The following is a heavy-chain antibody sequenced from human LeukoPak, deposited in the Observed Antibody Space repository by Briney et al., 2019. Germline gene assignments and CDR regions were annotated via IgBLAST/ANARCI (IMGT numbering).Heavy chain of an antibody. J-gene: IGHJ4*02. CDR2: TYYRSRWYN. CDR1: GDSVSSNTAT. V-gene: IGHV6-1*01. D-gene: IGHD2-2*01. CDR3: ASWHCDSATCSLAY. Sequence: SQTLSLTCAISGDSVSSNTATWIWIRQSPSRGLEWLGRTYYRSRWYNDYAVAVKGRITINPDTSKNQFSLQLNSVTPEDTAVYYCASWHCDSATCSLAYWGQGSLVTVS.